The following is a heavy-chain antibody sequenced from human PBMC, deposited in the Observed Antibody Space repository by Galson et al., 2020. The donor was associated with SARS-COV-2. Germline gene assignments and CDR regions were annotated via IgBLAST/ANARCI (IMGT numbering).Heavy chain of an antibody. J-gene: IGHJ3*01. CDR1: GYSFSNYW. CDR2: IYPGDSDT. D-gene: IGHD3-10*01. Sequence: GESLKISCKGSGYSFSNYWIGWVCQMPGKGLEWMGIIYPGDSDTKYSPTFQGQVTMSVDRSISTAYLQWTTLKASDSAMYYCARQRWFMGLGYDSFDVWGQGTKVTVSS. CDR3: ARQRWFMGLGYDSFDV. V-gene: IGHV5-51*01.